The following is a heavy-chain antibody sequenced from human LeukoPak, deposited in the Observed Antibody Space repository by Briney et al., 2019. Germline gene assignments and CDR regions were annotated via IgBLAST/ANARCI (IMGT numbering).Heavy chain of an antibody. CDR3: ARRHLTGSAIDY. J-gene: IGHJ4*02. V-gene: IGHV1-2*02. CDR1: GYTFPDYY. Sequence: ASVTVSFMASGYTFPDYYMNWVRQAPGQGGEWMGWINPNSCCTNYAQTFQGRVTMTRDTSITTAYMEVSRLRSDDTAVYYCARRHLTGSAIDYWGQGTLVTVSS. CDR2: INPNSCCT. D-gene: IGHD3-9*01.